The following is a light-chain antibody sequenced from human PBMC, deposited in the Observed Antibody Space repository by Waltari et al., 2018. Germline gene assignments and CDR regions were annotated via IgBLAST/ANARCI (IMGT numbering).Light chain of an antibody. CDR2: AAS. J-gene: IGKJ1*01. Sequence: IQLTQSPSSLSASVGDRVTITCRSSQGISTYLAWYQQKPGEAPKLLIYAASTLQSGVPSRFSGSGSGTDFTLTISSLQAEDAAFYYCQQYYIPPWTFGQGTKVEI. CDR3: QQYYIPPWT. V-gene: IGKV1-9*01. CDR1: QGISTY.